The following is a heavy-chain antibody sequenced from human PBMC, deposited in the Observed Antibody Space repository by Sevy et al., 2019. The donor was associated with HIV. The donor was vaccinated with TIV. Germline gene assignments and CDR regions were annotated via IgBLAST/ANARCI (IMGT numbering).Heavy chain of an antibody. Sequence: SETLSLTCAVYGGSFSGHYWSWIRQPPGKGLEWIGDINHSGITNYNPSLKSRVTISVDTTKNQFSLTLTSVTASDTAVYYCARNSSGWYGGNNLYFFDYWGQGSLVTVSS. D-gene: IGHD6-19*01. CDR2: INHSGIT. J-gene: IGHJ4*02. V-gene: IGHV4-34*01. CDR3: ARNSSGWYGGNNLYFFDY. CDR1: GGSFSGHY.